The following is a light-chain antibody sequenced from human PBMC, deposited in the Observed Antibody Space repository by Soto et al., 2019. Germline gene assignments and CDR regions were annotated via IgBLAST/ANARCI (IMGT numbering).Light chain of an antibody. CDR3: QQYITSPFA. CDR2: GAS. J-gene: IGKJ2*01. V-gene: IGKV3-20*01. CDR1: QSVNNNY. Sequence: EIVLTQSPGTLSLSPGDRATLSCRASQSVNNNYLDWYNQRPGQAPRLLIYGASRRATGIPDRFSGSGSGTDFTLTISRLEPDDFAVYYCQQYITSPFAFGQWTRLELK.